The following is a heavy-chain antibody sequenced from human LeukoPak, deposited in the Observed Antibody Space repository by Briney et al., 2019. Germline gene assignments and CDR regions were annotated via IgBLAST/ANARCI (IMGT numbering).Heavy chain of an antibody. Sequence: PGGSLRLSCAASGFTVSSNCMSWVRQAPGRGLEWVSVMSIYCSTYYADSVKGRFTISRDNSNHTPFLQMNSLTAEDTAVYYCARDGASSFSGTYWGQGTLVTASP. CDR1: GFTVSSNC. CDR2: MSIYCST. V-gene: IGHV3-66*01. J-gene: IGHJ4*02. D-gene: IGHD2-2*01. CDR3: ARDGASSFSGTY.